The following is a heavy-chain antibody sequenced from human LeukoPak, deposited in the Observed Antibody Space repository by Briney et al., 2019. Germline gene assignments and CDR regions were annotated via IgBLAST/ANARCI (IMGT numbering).Heavy chain of an antibody. Sequence: ASVKVSCKASGYTFTGYYMHWVRQAPGQGLEWMGWINPNSGGTNYAQKFQGRVTMTRDTSIRTAYMELSRLRSDDTAVYYCARDPPRVGAAYDAFDIWGQGTMVTVSS. CDR3: ARDPPRVGAAYDAFDI. CDR2: INPNSGGT. J-gene: IGHJ3*02. CDR1: GYTFTGYY. V-gene: IGHV1-2*02. D-gene: IGHD1-26*01.